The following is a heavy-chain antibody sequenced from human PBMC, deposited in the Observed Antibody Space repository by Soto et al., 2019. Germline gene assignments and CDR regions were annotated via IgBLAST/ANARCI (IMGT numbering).Heavy chain of an antibody. Sequence: QVQLVQSGAEVKKPGASVKVSCKASGYTFTSYAMHWVRQAPGQRLEWMGWINAGNGNTKYSQKFQGRVTITRDTSASTAYMELSSLRSEDTAVYFCGRGIRAPRYFDCSTPSYGMVVWGRGTTVTVSS. CDR2: INAGNGNT. CDR3: GRGIRAPRYFDCSTPSYGMVV. V-gene: IGHV1-3*01. CDR1: GYTFTSYA. J-gene: IGHJ6*02. D-gene: IGHD3-9*01.